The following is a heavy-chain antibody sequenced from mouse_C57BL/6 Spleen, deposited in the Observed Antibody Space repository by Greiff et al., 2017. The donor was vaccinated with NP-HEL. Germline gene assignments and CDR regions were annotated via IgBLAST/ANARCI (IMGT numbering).Heavy chain of an antibody. J-gene: IGHJ3*01. D-gene: IGHD1-2*01. V-gene: IGHV5-9-1*02. CDR1: GFTFSSYA. CDR3: TREGGYAEGFAY. Sequence: EVMLVESGEGLVKPGGSLKLSCAASGFTFSSYAMSWVRQTPEKRLEWVAYISSGGDYIYYADTVKGRFTISRDNARNTLYLQMSSLKSEDTAMYYCTREGGYAEGFAYWGQGTLVTVSA. CDR2: ISSGGDYI.